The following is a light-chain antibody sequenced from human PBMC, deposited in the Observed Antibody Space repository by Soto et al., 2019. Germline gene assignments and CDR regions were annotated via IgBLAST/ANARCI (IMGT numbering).Light chain of an antibody. V-gene: IGKV1-27*01. J-gene: IGKJ3*01. CDR2: ATS. Sequence: DIQMTQSPSTLAASAGDRVTITCRASQRINNWLAWYQQKPGKAPKLLIYATSTLQSGVPSRFSGSGFGTDFTLTISSLQPEDVATYYCQKHNSAPLFFGPGTKVEIK. CDR3: QKHNSAPLF. CDR1: QRINNW.